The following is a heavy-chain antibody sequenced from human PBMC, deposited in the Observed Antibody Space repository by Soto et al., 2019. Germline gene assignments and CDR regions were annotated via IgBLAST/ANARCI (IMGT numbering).Heavy chain of an antibody. J-gene: IGHJ6*03. CDR3: TRGEGSGSFYNYCYMDV. V-gene: IGHV4-31*03. CDR2: ISYSGST. D-gene: IGHD3-10*01. Sequence: QVQLQESGPGLVKPSQTLSLTCTVSGGSISSGDYYWNWIRQHPGKGLEWIGYISYSGSTYYKSSLKSRVTISIDTSNNQFSLRLSSVTAADTAVYYCTRGEGSGSFYNYCYMDVWGKGTTVTVSS. CDR1: GGSISSGDYY.